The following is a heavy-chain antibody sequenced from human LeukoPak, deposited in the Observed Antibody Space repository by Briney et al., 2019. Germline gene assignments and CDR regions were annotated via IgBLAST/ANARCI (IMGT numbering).Heavy chain of an antibody. D-gene: IGHD3-22*01. Sequence: SVKVSCKASGFTFTSSAVQWVRQARGQRLEWIGWIVVGSGNTNYAQKFQERVTITRDMSTSTAYMELSSLRSEDTAVYYCAAVPPYYYDSSGYWFDYWGQGTLVTVSS. CDR2: IVVGSGNT. V-gene: IGHV1-58*01. CDR3: AAVPPYYYDSSGYWFDY. J-gene: IGHJ4*02. CDR1: GFTFTSSA.